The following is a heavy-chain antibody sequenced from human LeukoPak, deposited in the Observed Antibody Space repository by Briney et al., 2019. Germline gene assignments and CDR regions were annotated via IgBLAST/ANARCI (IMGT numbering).Heavy chain of an antibody. CDR2: ISSNGGST. D-gene: IGHD5-12*01. V-gene: IGHV3-64D*06. Sequence: GGSLRLSCSASGFTFSSYAMHWVRQAPGKGLEYVSAISSNGGSTYYADSVKGRFTISRDNSKNTLYLQMSSLRAEDTAVYYCARGGTVATITEGWFDPWGQGTLVTVSS. J-gene: IGHJ5*02. CDR1: GFTFSSYA. CDR3: ARGGTVATITEGWFDP.